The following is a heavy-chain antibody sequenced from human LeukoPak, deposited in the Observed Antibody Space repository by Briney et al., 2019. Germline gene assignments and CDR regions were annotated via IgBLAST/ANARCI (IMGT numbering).Heavy chain of an antibody. V-gene: IGHV4-59*01. CDR3: ARENRVGIAARPYWFDP. CDR1: GFTFSSYS. Sequence: PGGSLRLSCAASGFTFSSYSMNWIRQPPGKGLEWIGYIYYSGSTNYNPSLKSRVTISVDTSKNQFSLKLSSVTAADTAVYYCARENRVGIAARPYWFDPWGQGTLVTVSS. D-gene: IGHD6-6*01. CDR2: IYYSGST. J-gene: IGHJ5*02.